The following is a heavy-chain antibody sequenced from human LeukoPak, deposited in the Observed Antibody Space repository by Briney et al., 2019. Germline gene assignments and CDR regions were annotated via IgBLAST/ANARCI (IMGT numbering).Heavy chain of an antibody. CDR2: INPNSGGT. J-gene: IGHJ6*03. V-gene: IGHV1-2*02. CDR3: AIPPYYYYYMDV. CDR1: GYTFTGYY. Sequence: GASVKVSCKASGYTFTGYYMHWVRQSPGQGLEWMGWINPNSGGTNYAQKFQGRVTMTRDTSISTAYMELSRLRSDDTAVYYCAIPPYYYYYMDVWGKGTTVTVSS.